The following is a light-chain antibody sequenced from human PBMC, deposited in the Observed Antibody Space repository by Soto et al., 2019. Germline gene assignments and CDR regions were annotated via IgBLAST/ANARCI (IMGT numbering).Light chain of an antibody. CDR3: QQYNKWPPKT. J-gene: IGKJ1*01. V-gene: IGKV3-15*01. CDR1: QSFSSN. CDR2: GAS. Sequence: EIVMTQSPATLSVSPGDRATLSCRASQSFSSNLAWYQQRPGQAPRLLIYGASTRATGIPARFSGSGSGTEFTLTISSLQSEDFAVYYCQQYNKWPPKTFGQGTKVDIK.